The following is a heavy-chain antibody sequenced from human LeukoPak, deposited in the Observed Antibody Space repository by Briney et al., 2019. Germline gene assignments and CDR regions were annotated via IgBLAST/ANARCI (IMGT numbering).Heavy chain of an antibody. CDR2: IYYSEST. CDR3: ARDRINGPFDY. V-gene: IGHV4-31*03. CDR1: GGSINSGGYY. Sequence: SETLSLTCTVSGGSINSGGYYWSWIRQHPGKGLEWIGYIYYSESTYYTPSLKSRVIISVDMSKNQFSLKLSSVTAADTAVYYCARDRINGPFDYWGQGTLVTVSS. J-gene: IGHJ4*02. D-gene: IGHD3-16*01.